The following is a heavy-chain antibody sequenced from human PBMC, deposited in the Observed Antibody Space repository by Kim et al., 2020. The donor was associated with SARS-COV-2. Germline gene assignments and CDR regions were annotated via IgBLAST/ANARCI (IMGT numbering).Heavy chain of an antibody. CDR2: ISYDGSNK. V-gene: IGHV3-30*18. CDR1: GFTFSSYG. D-gene: IGHD3-10*01. CDR3: AKGDYYGSGSYYNHYYYGIDD. Sequence: GGSLRLSCAASGFTFSSYGMHWVRQAPGKGLEWVAVISYDGSNKYYADSVKGRFTISRDNSKNTLYLQMNSLRAEDTAVYYCAKGDYYGSGSYYNHYYYGIDDWGQGTTVTVSS. J-gene: IGHJ6*02.